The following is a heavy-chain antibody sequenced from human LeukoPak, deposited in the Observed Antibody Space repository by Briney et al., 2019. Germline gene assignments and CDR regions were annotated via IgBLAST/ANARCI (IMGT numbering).Heavy chain of an antibody. Sequence: ASGKVSCKASCYTFTSYGISWVRQAPGQGLEWMGWISSYNGNTNYAQKFQGRVTMTTETSTSTAYMELRSLRSDDTAVYYCARDRDHWNYGGLHFDYWGQGALVTVSS. J-gene: IGHJ4*02. D-gene: IGHD1-7*01. V-gene: IGHV1-18*01. CDR1: CYTFTSYG. CDR3: ARDRDHWNYGGLHFDY. CDR2: ISSYNGNT.